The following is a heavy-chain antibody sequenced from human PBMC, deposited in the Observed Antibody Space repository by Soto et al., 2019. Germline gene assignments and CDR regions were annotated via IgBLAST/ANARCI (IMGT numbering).Heavy chain of an antibody. CDR2: IYHSGST. Sequence: SETLSLTCAVSGGAISSSYWWNWVRQPPGKGLEWIGKIYHSGSTNYNPSLKNRVTISVDKSNNQFSLRLSSVTAADTAVYFCVTSLNYDFWRDGGRHYYFDYWGQGTLVTVSS. CDR1: GGAISSSYW. J-gene: IGHJ4*02. CDR3: VTSLNYDFWRDGGRHYYFDY. D-gene: IGHD3-3*01. V-gene: IGHV4-4*02.